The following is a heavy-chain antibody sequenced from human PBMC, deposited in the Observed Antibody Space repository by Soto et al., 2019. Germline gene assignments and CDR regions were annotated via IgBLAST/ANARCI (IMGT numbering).Heavy chain of an antibody. J-gene: IGHJ4*02. CDR2: VYYSGST. D-gene: IGHD2-15*01. Sequence: PSETLSHTCTVSGGSVNSGDYYWSWLRQPPGKGLEWIGYVYYSGSTNYNPSLKSRVTISLDTSKNQFSLKLSSVTAADTAAYYCARAGAATLSYYWGQGTLVTVS. CDR1: GGSVNSGDYY. V-gene: IGHV4-61*08. CDR3: ARAGAATLSYY.